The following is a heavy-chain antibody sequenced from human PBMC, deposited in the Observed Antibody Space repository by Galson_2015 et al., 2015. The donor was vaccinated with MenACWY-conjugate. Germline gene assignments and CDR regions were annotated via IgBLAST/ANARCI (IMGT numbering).Heavy chain of an antibody. V-gene: IGHV1-3*01. CDR3: ASDYGDHDAFDI. CDR2: INAGNGNT. D-gene: IGHD4-17*01. J-gene: IGHJ3*02. CDR1: GYIFTNYA. Sequence: SVKVSCKASGYIFTNYAMHWVRQAPGQRLEWMGWINAGNGNTKYSRKFQGRVIITRDTSASTAYMELSSLSSEDTAMYYCASDYGDHDAFDIWGQGTMVTVSS.